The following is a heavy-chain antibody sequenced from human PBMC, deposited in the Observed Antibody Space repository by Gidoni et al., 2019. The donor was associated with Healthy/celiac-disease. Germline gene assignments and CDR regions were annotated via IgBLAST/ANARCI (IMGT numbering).Heavy chain of an antibody. CDR3: ARDLYYYDSSGYYLPGY. J-gene: IGHJ4*02. CDR2: ISYDGSNK. Sequence: VQPGRSLRLSCAASGFTFSSYAMHWVRQAPGKGLEWVAVISYDGSNKYYADSVKGRFTISRDNSKNTLYLQMNSLRAEDTAVYYCARDLYYYDSSGYYLPGYWGQGTLVTVSS. D-gene: IGHD3-22*01. V-gene: IGHV3-30-3*01. CDR1: GFTFSSYA.